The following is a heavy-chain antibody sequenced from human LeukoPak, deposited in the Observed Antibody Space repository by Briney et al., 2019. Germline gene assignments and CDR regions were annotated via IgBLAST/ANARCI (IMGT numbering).Heavy chain of an antibody. CDR2: IHTKTGGT. CDR3: ARDRPGYSSYFDP. V-gene: IGHV1-2*02. Sequence: ASVKLSCTASGYSFTDYHMHWVRHAPGQGLEWMGWIHTKTGGTNYAQTFQGRVTLTRDTSISTVYMEMSSLRSDDTAVYYCARDRPGYSSYFDPWGQGTLVTVSS. D-gene: IGHD6-19*01. J-gene: IGHJ5*02. CDR1: GYSFTDYH.